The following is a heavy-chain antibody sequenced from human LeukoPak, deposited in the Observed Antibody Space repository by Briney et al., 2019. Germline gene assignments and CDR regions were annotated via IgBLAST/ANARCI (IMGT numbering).Heavy chain of an antibody. Sequence: SETMSLTCTVSGGSLNSGGNYWSWIRQPPGKGLEWIAYIYYSGSTNYNPSLKSRVTISVDTSKNQFSLKLSSVTAADTAVYYCARALLDYGDYVDYWGQGTLVTVSS. CDR2: IYYSGST. CDR3: ARALLDYGDYVDY. V-gene: IGHV4-61*08. D-gene: IGHD4-17*01. CDR1: GGSLNSGGNY. J-gene: IGHJ4*02.